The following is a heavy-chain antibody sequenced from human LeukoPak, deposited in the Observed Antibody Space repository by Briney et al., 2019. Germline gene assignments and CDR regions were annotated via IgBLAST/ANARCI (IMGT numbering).Heavy chain of an antibody. Sequence: SETLSLTCTVSGGSISSYYWSWIRQPPGEGLEWIGNIHHSGSTYYNPSLKSRVIISVDTSKNQFSLKLSSVTAADTAVYYCSRVAAGIGFFQHWGQGTLVTVSS. CDR2: IHHSGST. CDR1: GGSISSYY. CDR3: SRVAAGIGFFQH. D-gene: IGHD6-13*01. V-gene: IGHV4-59*08. J-gene: IGHJ1*01.